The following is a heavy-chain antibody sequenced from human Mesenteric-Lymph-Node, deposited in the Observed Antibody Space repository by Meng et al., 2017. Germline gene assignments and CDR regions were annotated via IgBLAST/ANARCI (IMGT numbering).Heavy chain of an antibody. Sequence: ASVKVSCKASGGTFSSYAISWVRQAPGQGLEWMGIINPSGGSTSYAQKFQGRVTMTRDTSTSTVYMELSSLRSEDTAVYYCARDNGDNGDYWGQGTLVTVSS. J-gene: IGHJ4*02. V-gene: IGHV1-46*01. CDR3: ARDNGDNGDY. D-gene: IGHD4-17*01. CDR2: INPSGGST. CDR1: GGTFSSYA.